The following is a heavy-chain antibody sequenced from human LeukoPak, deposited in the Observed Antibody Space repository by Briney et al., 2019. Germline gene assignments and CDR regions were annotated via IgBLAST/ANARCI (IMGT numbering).Heavy chain of an antibody. CDR3: ARGHYYATSGYSPFYYYGMDV. Sequence: GGSLRLSCAASGFTFSSYAMHWVRQAPGKGLEWVAVISYDGSNKYYADSVKGRFTISRDNSKNTLYLQMNSLRAEDTAVYYCARGHYYATSGYSPFYYYGMDVWGQGTTVTVSS. D-gene: IGHD3-22*01. CDR2: ISYDGSNK. V-gene: IGHV3-30*14. J-gene: IGHJ6*02. CDR1: GFTFSSYA.